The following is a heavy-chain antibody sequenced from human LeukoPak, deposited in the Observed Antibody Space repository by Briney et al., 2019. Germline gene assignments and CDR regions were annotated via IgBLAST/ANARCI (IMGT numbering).Heavy chain of an antibody. D-gene: IGHD1-7*01. J-gene: IGHJ4*02. V-gene: IGHV4-39*01. CDR2: IYYSGST. Sequence: PSETLSLTCTVSGGSISSSSYYWGWIRQPPGKGLEWIGSIYYSGSTYYNPSLKSRVTISVDTSKNQFSLKLSSVTAADTAVYYCARSVKLPVYYFDYWGQGTLVTVSS. CDR1: GGSISSSSYY. CDR3: ARSVKLPVYYFDY.